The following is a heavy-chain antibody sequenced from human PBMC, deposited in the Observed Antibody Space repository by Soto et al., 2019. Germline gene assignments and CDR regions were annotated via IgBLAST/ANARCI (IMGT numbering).Heavy chain of an antibody. CDR3: ATSLEYSSSWYPYYFDY. CDR2: ISYDGSNK. CDR1: GFTFSSYA. J-gene: IGHJ4*02. V-gene: IGHV3-30-3*01. D-gene: IGHD6-13*01. Sequence: QVQLVESGGGVVQPGRSLRLSCAASGFTFSSYAMHWVRQAPGKGLEWVAVISYDGSNKYYADSVKGRFTISRDNSKNTLYLQMNSLSAEDTAVYYCATSLEYSSSWYPYYFDYWGQGTLVTVSS.